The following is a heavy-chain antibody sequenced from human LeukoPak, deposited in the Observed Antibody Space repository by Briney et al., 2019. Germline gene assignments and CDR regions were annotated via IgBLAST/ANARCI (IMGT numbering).Heavy chain of an antibody. V-gene: IGHV3-23*01. J-gene: IGHJ4*02. CDR2: ISRSGGTT. CDR1: GFTFSAFA. CDR3: AKGIYGDYALDH. D-gene: IGHD4-17*01. Sequence: GGSLRLSCVGSGFTFSAFAMSWVRQAPGEGLEWVSGISRSGGTTYYADSVKGRFTISRDNSKNTLYLQMNSLRAEDTAVYYCAKGIYGDYALDHWGQGTLVTVSS.